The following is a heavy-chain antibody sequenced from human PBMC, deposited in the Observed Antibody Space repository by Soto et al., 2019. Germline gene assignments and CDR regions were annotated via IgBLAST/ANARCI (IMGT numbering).Heavy chain of an antibody. CDR2: INHSGST. D-gene: IGHD5-12*01. J-gene: IGHJ4*02. Sequence: PSETLSLTCAVYGGSFSGYYWSWIRQPPGKGLEWIGEINHSGSTNYNPSLKSRVTVSIDTSKSQVSLRLSSVTAADTAVYYCAKDLRGMATIRPDYWGQGILVTVSS. CDR1: GGSFSGYY. V-gene: IGHV4-34*01. CDR3: AKDLRGMATIRPDY.